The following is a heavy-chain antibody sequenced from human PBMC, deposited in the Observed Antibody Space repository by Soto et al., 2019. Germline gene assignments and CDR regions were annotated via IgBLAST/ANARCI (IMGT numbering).Heavy chain of an antibody. CDR3: KGGSNLPPIYYYYGMDV. D-gene: IGHD3-16*01. CDR1: GFTFSNAW. V-gene: IGHV3-15*07. CDR2: IKSKTDGGTT. Sequence: GGSLRLSCAASGFTFSNAWMNWVRQAPGKGLEWVGRIKSKTDGGTTDYAAPVKGRFTISRDDSKNTLYLQMNSLKTEDTAVYYCKGGSNLPPIYYYYGMDVWGQGTTVTVS. J-gene: IGHJ6*02.